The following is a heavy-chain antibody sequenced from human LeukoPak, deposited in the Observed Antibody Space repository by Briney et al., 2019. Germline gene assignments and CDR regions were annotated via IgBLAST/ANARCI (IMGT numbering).Heavy chain of an antibody. CDR2: ISAYNGNT. CDR1: GYTFTSYG. Sequence: GASVKVSCKASGYTFTSYGISWVRQAPGQGLEWMGWISAYNGNTNYAQKLQGRVTMTTDTSTSTAYMELRSLRSDDTAVYYCARLPPTWGPYDYVWGSYRRAIRGAFDIWGQGTMVTVSS. D-gene: IGHD3-16*02. J-gene: IGHJ3*02. CDR3: ARLPPTWGPYDYVWGSYRRAIRGAFDI. V-gene: IGHV1-18*01.